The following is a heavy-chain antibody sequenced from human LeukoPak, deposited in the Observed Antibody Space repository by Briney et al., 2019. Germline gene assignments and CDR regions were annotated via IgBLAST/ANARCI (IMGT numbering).Heavy chain of an antibody. CDR3: AREDVTSDDDAFDI. J-gene: IGHJ3*02. V-gene: IGHV4-59*01. Sequence: PSETLSLTCTVSGASISNYYWSWIRQPPGKELEWIGYIYYSGSTSYNPSLKSRVTISVDTSKNQFSLKVSSVTAADTGVYYCAREDVTSDDDAFDIWGQGTMVTVSS. CDR1: GASISNYY. D-gene: IGHD1-26*01. CDR2: IYYSGST.